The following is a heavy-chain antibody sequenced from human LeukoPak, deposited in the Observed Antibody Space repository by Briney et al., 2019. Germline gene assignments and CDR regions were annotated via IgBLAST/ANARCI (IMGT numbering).Heavy chain of an antibody. D-gene: IGHD6-19*01. CDR3: VPVAVAAN. Sequence: KSGGSLRLSCAASGFTFRNYAMSWVRQAPGKGLEWVSSISSSSIHIYYADSVKGRFTISRDNAKNSLYLQMNSLRAEDTAVYYCVPVAVAANWGQGTLVTVSS. J-gene: IGHJ4*02. CDR2: ISSSSIHI. CDR1: GFTFRNYA. V-gene: IGHV3-21*01.